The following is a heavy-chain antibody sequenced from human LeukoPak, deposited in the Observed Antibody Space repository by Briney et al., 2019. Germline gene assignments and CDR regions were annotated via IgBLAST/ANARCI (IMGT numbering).Heavy chain of an antibody. Sequence: GGSLRLSCAASGFTFRSHGMHWVRQAPGKGLEWVAGIWYDGSNEDYADSVKGRFTISRDNSKNTLYLQMNSLRVEDTAVYYCAKDVGKAPPYYDFWSGYYTDYYYYGMDVWGQGTTVTVSS. CDR3: AKDVGKAPPYYDFWSGYYTDYYYYGMDV. D-gene: IGHD3-3*01. CDR1: GFTFRSHG. V-gene: IGHV3-33*06. CDR2: IWYDGSNE. J-gene: IGHJ6*02.